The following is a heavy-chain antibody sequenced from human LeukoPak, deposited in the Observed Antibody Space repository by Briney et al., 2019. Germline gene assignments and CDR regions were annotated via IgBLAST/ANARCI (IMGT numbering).Heavy chain of an antibody. J-gene: IGHJ4*02. V-gene: IGHV3-48*01. Sequence: GGSLRLSCAASGFTFSSYNTNWVRQAPGKGLEWVSYITGSSSSIYYADSVKGRFTISRDNAKNSLYLQMNSLRAEDTAVYYCAREPTYTSSWFASCDYWGQGTPVTVSS. CDR1: GFTFSSYN. CDR3: AREPTYTSSWFASCDY. D-gene: IGHD6-13*01. CDR2: ITGSSSSI.